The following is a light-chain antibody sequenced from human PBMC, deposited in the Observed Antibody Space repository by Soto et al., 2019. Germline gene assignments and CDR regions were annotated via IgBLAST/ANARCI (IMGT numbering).Light chain of an antibody. V-gene: IGLV4-69*01. CDR1: SGHSSYA. CDR3: QTWGTGPWV. J-gene: IGLJ3*02. Sequence: QLVLTQSPSASASLGASVKLTCTLSSGHSSYAIAWHQQQPEKGPRYLMKLNSDGSHTKGDGIPDHFSGSSSGAERYLTISSLQSEDEADYYCQTWGTGPWVFGGGTKVTVL. CDR2: LNSDGSH.